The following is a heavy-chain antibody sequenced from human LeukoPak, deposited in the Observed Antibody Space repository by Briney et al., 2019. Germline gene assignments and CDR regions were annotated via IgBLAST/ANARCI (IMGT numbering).Heavy chain of an antibody. CDR2: ISSSSSYI. V-gene: IGHV3-21*01. J-gene: IGHJ4*02. CDR3: ARDLAYGDDGL. D-gene: IGHD4-17*01. CDR1: GFTLSNYS. Sequence: GGSLRLSCAASGFTLSNYSMNWVRQAPGKGLEWVAFISSSSSYIFYADSLKGRFTISRDNAKNSLYLQMNSLRTDDTAVYYCARDLAYGDDGLWGQGTLVTVSS.